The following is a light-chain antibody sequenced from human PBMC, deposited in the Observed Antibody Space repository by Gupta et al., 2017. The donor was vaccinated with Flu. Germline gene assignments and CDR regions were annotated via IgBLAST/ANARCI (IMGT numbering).Light chain of an antibody. CDR1: SGSVSTSYY. J-gene: IGLJ3*02. CDR2: STN. CDR3: VLYMGSGISV. Sequence: QTVVTQEPSFSVSPGGTVTLTCGLSSGSVSTSYYPSWYQQTPGQAHRTLIYSTNTRSAGVPDRFSGSILGNTAALTITGAQADEESDYYCVLYMGSGISVFGGGTKLTVL. V-gene: IGLV8-61*01.